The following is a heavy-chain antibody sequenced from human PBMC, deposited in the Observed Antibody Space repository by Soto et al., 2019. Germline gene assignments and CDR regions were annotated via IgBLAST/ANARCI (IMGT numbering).Heavy chain of an antibody. CDR1: GFSLSNARMG. J-gene: IGHJ4*02. CDR3: ARIRRGQYYYDSSGYPLHDY. CDR2: IFSNDEK. V-gene: IGHV2-26*01. Sequence: SGPTLVNPTETLTLTCTVSGFSLSNARMGVSWIRQPPGKALEWLAHIFSNDEKSYSTSLKSRLTISKDTSKSQVVLTMTNMDPVDTATYYCARIRRGQYYYDSSGYPLHDYWGQGTLVTVSS. D-gene: IGHD3-22*01.